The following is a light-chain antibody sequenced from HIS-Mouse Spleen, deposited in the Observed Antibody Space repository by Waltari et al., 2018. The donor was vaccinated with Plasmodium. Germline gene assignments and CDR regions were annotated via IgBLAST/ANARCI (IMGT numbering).Light chain of an antibody. J-gene: IGKJ1*01. Sequence: IQMTHSPSSLSASVGDRLIILCRARQSIRSTLTWYQQKPGNAPKLLIYAASSLQSGVPSTFSGSGSGTELTLSISSLQPEDFAIYYCQQSYSTCTFGQGTKVEIK. V-gene: IGKV1-39*01. CDR3: QQSYSTCT. CDR1: QSIRST. CDR2: AAS.